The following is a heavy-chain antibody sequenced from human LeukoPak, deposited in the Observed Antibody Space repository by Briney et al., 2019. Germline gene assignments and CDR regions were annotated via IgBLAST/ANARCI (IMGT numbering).Heavy chain of an antibody. D-gene: IGHD3-10*01. CDR2: IYHSGST. Sequence: KPSETLSLTCAVSGGSISSSNWWRWVRQPPGKGLEWIGEIYHSGSTNYNPSLKSRVTISVDKSKNQFSLRLSSVTAADTAVYYCARRVKGGVISDDAFDIWGQGTMVTVAS. V-gene: IGHV4-4*02. CDR1: GGSISSSNW. J-gene: IGHJ3*02. CDR3: ARRVKGGVISDDAFDI.